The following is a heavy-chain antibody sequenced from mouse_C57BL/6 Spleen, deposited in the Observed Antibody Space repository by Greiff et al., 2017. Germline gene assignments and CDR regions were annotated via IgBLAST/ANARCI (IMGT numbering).Heavy chain of an antibody. CDR3: ARVDGNYAMDY. V-gene: IGHV1-54*01. J-gene: IGHJ4*01. CDR1: GYAFTNYL. CDR2: INPGSGGT. Sequence: QVQLQQSGAELVRPGTSVKVSCKASGYAFTNYLIEWVKQRPGQGLGWIGVINPGSGGTNYNEKFKGKATLTADKSSSTAYMQLSSLTSEDSAVYFCARVDGNYAMDYWGQGTSVTVSS. D-gene: IGHD2-1*01.